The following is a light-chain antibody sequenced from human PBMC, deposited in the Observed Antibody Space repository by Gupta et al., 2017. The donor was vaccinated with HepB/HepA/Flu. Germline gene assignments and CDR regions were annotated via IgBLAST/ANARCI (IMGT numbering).Light chain of an antibody. CDR2: VGIGVIVG. J-gene: IGLJ3*02. Sequence: QPVLTQPPSASVSLGASVTLTCTLSSGYGDYKVDWYQQRPGKGPRFVMRVGIGVIVGSKGDGIPDRFSVLGSGLNRYPTIKNIQEDDEGDYHGWSDHVRGTYYVVVFGGGTKLTVL. CDR1: SGYGDYK. CDR3: WSDHVRGTYYVVV. V-gene: IGLV9-49*03.